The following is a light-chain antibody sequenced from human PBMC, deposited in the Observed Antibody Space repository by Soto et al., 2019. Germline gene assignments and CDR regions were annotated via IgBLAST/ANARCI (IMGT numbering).Light chain of an antibody. Sequence: QSVLTQPPSASGTPGQRVTISCSGSRSNIGSNTVNWYQQLPGTAPKLLIYSNNLRPSGVPDRFSGSKSGTSASLAISGLQSEDETDYYCAAWDDSLNGSVVFGGGTQLTVL. CDR3: AAWDDSLNGSVV. J-gene: IGLJ2*01. V-gene: IGLV1-44*01. CDR1: RSNIGSNT. CDR2: SNN.